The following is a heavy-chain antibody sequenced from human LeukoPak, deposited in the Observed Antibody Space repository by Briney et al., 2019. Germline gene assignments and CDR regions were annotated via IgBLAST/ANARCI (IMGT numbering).Heavy chain of an antibody. CDR1: GFTFSSYS. CDR2: ISSSSSTI. Sequence: GGSLRLSCAASGFTFSSYSMNWVRQAPGKGLEWVSSISSSSSTIYYADSVKGRFTISRDNAKNSLYLQMNSLRAEDTAVYYCASIRITMVRGQPAQFDYWGQGTLVTVSS. CDR3: ASIRITMVRGQPAQFDY. V-gene: IGHV3-48*04. J-gene: IGHJ4*02. D-gene: IGHD3-10*01.